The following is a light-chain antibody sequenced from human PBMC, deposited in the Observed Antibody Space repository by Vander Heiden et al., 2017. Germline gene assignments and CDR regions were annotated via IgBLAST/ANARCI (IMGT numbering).Light chain of an antibody. Sequence: EIVSTQSPGTLFISPGERATLSCRASQSISSSYVAWYQQKPGQAPRLLIYGASSRATGMPDRFSGSESGTDFTLTISRLGPEDCAVYYCQQYGSSPPYTFGQGTKLEIK. V-gene: IGKV3-20*01. CDR2: GAS. J-gene: IGKJ2*01. CDR1: QSISSSY. CDR3: QQYGSSPPYT.